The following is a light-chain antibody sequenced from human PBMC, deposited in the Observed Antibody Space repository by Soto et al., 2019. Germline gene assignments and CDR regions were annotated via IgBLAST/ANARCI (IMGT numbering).Light chain of an antibody. CDR2: DTS. CDR1: KSFSRSY. J-gene: IGKJ5*01. Sequence: EIVLTQSPGTLSLSPGERATLSCRASKSFSRSYLAWYQQKPGQAPRLLIYDTSSRATGIPDRFSGSGSGTEFTLTISSLQSEDFAVYYCQQYNDWPPITFGQGTRLEIK. V-gene: IGKV3-20*01. CDR3: QQYNDWPPIT.